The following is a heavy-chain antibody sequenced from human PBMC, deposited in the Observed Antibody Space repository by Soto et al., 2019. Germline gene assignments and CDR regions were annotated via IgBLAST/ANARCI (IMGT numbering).Heavy chain of an antibody. Sequence: GGSLRLSCAASGFSFSVYWVSWVRQAPGKGLEWVANIKQDGTEIDQVGSLKGRFTISRDNAKNSVYLQMNSLRVEDTAVYYCARIGYSSSSFDYWGRGTLVTVSS. D-gene: IGHD6-6*01. CDR3: ARIGYSSSSFDY. CDR2: IKQDGTEI. J-gene: IGHJ4*02. V-gene: IGHV3-7*05. CDR1: GFSFSVYW.